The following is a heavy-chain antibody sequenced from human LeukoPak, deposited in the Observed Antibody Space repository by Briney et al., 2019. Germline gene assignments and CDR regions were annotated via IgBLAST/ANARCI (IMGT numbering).Heavy chain of an antibody. CDR1: GGSISSGGYY. CDR3: ARGMVATINEYYFDY. CDR2: IYYSGST. J-gene: IGHJ4*02. D-gene: IGHD5-12*01. Sequence: SETLSLTCTVSGGSISSGGYYWSWIRQHPGKGLEWIGYIYYSGSTYYNPSLKSRVTLSVDTSKNQFSLKLSSVTAADTAVYYCARGMVATINEYYFDYWGQGTLVTVSS. V-gene: IGHV4-31*03.